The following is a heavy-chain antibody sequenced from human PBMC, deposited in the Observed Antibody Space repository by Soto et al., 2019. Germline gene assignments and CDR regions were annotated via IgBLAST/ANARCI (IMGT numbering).Heavy chain of an antibody. D-gene: IGHD2-2*01. CDR3: ARGSPLGYCISTSCYGRFDP. J-gene: IGHJ5*02. CDR2: IYYSGST. CDR1: GGSISSSSYY. Sequence: QLQLQESGPGLVKPSETLSLTCTVSGGSISSSSYYWGWIRQPPGKGLEWIGSIYYSGSTYYNPSLKSRVTISVDTSKNQFSLKLSSVTAADTAVYYCARGSPLGYCISTSCYGRFDPWGQGTLVTVSS. V-gene: IGHV4-39*01.